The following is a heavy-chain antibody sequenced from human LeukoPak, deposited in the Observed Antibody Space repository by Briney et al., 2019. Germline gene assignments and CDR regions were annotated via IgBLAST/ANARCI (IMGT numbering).Heavy chain of an antibody. Sequence: GGSLRLSCAASGFTFSDYYMSWIRQAPGKGLEWVSYISSSGSTIYYADSVKGRFTISRDNAKNSLYLQMNSLRAEDTAVYYCASWSRWLQLVIDYWGQGTLVTVSP. CDR1: GFTFSDYY. D-gene: IGHD5-24*01. J-gene: IGHJ4*02. CDR3: ASWSRWLQLVIDY. CDR2: ISSSGSTI. V-gene: IGHV3-11*01.